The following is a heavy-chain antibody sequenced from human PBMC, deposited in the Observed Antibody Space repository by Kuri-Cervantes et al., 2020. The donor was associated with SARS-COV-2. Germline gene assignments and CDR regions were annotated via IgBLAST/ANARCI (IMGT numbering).Heavy chain of an antibody. CDR3: ARDRDYYDIGGY. Sequence: ASVKMSCKASGYTFNNNGVSWVGQAPGQGLEWMGWISANNGNTSYAQKLQGSFTMITDTSTSTAYMEQKSLRSDDTVVYYCARDRDYYDIGGYWGKGTLVTVSS. CDR1: GYTFNNNG. V-gene: IGHV1-18*04. D-gene: IGHD3-22*01. CDR2: ISANNGNT. J-gene: IGHJ4*02.